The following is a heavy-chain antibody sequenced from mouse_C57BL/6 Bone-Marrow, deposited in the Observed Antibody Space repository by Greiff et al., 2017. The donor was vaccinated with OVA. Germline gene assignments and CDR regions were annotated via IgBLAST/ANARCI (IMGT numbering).Heavy chain of an antibody. V-gene: IGHV1-53*01. CDR3: ARSDYDYGAWFAY. CDR2: INPSNGGT. CDR1: GYTFTSYW. D-gene: IGHD2-4*01. Sequence: QVQLQQPGTELVKPGASVKLSCKASGYTFTSYWMHWVKQRPGQGLEWIGNINPSNGGTNYNEKLKSKATLTVDKSSSTAYMQLSSLTSEDSAVYYCARSDYDYGAWFAYWGQGTLVTVSA. J-gene: IGHJ3*01.